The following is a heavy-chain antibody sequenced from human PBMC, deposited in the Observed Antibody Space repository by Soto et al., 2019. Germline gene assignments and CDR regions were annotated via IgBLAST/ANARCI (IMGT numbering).Heavy chain of an antibody. Sequence: PSETLSLTCVVYGESFGGFYCSWVRQSLGKGLEWIGEISQTETTAYSPSLKSRVSISADTSKKQFSLTLTSVTAADTAVYYCVHSPNVAVDHWGHGTLVTVSS. D-gene: IGHD2-15*01. CDR3: VHSPNVAVDH. J-gene: IGHJ4*01. CDR2: ISQTETT. CDR1: GESFGGFY. V-gene: IGHV4-34*01.